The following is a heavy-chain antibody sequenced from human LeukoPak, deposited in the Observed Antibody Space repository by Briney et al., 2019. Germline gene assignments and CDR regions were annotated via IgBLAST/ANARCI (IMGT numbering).Heavy chain of an antibody. D-gene: IGHD2-2*01. Sequence: PSQTLSLTCAVSGGSISSGGYSWSWIRQPPGKGLEWIGYIYHSGSTYYNPSLKSRVTISVDRSKNQFSLKLSSVTAADTAVYYCARVEWGYCSSISCYDRSAWFDPWGQGTLVTVSS. J-gene: IGHJ5*02. CDR2: IYHSGST. CDR1: GGSISSGGYS. V-gene: IGHV4-30-2*01. CDR3: ARVEWGYCSSISCYDRSAWFDP.